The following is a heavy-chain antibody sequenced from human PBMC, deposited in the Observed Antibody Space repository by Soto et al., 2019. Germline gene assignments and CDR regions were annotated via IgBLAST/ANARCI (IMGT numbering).Heavy chain of an antibody. V-gene: IGHV1-69*02. CDR2: IIPILGIA. CDR1: GGTFSSYT. J-gene: IGHJ6*03. D-gene: IGHD2-15*01. Sequence: ASVKVSCKSSGGTFSSYTISWVRQAPGQGLEWMGRIIPILGIANYAQKFQGRVTITADKSTSTAYMELSSLRSEDTAVYYCARGYCSGGSCLMRYYYYMDVWGKGTTVTVSS. CDR3: ARGYCSGGSCLMRYYYYMDV.